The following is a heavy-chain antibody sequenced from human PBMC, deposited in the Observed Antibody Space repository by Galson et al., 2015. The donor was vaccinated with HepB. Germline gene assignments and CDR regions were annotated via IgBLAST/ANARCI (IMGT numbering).Heavy chain of an antibody. Sequence: SVKVSCKASGYTFTSYGITWVRRAPGQGLEWMGWISAYDGSTNYAQKFQGRVTMTTETSTTTAYMELRSLRSDDTAVYYCARGGFVAVVTATLNNWFDPWGQGTLVTVSS. V-gene: IGHV1-18*01. J-gene: IGHJ5*02. CDR3: ARGGFVAVVTATLNNWFDP. CDR1: GYTFTSYG. D-gene: IGHD2-15*01. CDR2: ISAYDGST.